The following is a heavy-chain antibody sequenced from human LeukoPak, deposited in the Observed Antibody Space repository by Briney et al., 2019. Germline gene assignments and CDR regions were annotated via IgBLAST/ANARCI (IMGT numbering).Heavy chain of an antibody. Sequence: SETLSLTCTVSGGSISSYYWSWIRQPPGKGLEWIGYIHYSGSTNYNPSLKSRVTISVDTSKNQFSLKLSSVTAADTAVYYCAGTYTYYYYYYMDDWGKGTTVTISS. D-gene: IGHD2-2*02. V-gene: IGHV4-59*01. CDR1: GGSISSYY. CDR3: AGTYTYYYYYYMDD. J-gene: IGHJ6*03. CDR2: IHYSGST.